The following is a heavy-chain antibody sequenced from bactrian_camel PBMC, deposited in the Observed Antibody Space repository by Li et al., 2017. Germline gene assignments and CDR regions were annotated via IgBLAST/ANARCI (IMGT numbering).Heavy chain of an antibody. CDR3: VVDPFRY. V-gene: IGHV3S35*01. CDR1: GSSFSNYA. Sequence: QLVESGGGLVQPGGSLRLSCASTGSSFSNYAVSWVRHTPDKGLEWVSLINDRGTNTWYADSVKGRFAISKDNAKNTVYLQLDSVATEDTAIYYCVVDPFRYWGKGTQVTVS. CDR2: INDRGTNT. D-gene: IGHD7*01. J-gene: IGHJ4*01.